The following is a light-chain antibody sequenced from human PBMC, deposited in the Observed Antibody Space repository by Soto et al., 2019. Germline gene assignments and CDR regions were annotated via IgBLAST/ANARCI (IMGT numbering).Light chain of an antibody. J-gene: IGLJ1*01. CDR2: DAT. CDR3: PLLFSGVPV. Sequence: QAVVTQAPSLTVSPGGTVTLTCAPNNGAVTNYHFPHWFQHKPGQAPRTLIYDATDKPPWTPVRFSGSLLGDKAALTLSGAQPEEEAEYYCPLLFSGVPVFGRGTKVTVL. V-gene: IGLV7-46*01. CDR1: NGAVTNYHF.